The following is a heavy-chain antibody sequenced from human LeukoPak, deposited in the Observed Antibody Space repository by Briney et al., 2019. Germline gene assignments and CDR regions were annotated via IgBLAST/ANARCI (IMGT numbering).Heavy chain of an antibody. CDR1: GFPFSNYG. Sequence: GGSLRLSCAASGFPFSNYGMHWVRQTPGKGLEWVAVISYDGSNKYYADSVKGRFTISRDNSKNTLYLQMNSLRAEDTAVYYCARSPARLWFGELLSNYYYGMDVWGQGTAVTVSS. CDR2: ISYDGSNK. D-gene: IGHD3-10*01. V-gene: IGHV3-30*19. J-gene: IGHJ6*02. CDR3: ARSPARLWFGELLSNYYYGMDV.